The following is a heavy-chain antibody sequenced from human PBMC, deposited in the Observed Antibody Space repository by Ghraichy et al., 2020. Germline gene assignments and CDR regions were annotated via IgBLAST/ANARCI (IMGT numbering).Heavy chain of an antibody. Sequence: SETLSLTCTVSGDSVSSSSYYWGCIRQPPGKGLEWIGNIYYSGSTYYNPSLKSRVTISVDTSKNQFSLKLTSVTAADMAVYYCARSLKARYGSGNYWYYFDYWGQGTLVTVSS. CDR3: ARSLKARYGSGNYWYYFDY. CDR1: GDSVSSSSYY. J-gene: IGHJ4*02. D-gene: IGHD3-10*01. V-gene: IGHV4-39*01. CDR2: IYYSGST.